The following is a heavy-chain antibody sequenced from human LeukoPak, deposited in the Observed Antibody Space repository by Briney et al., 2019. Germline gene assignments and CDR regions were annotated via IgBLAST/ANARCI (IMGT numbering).Heavy chain of an antibody. CDR3: ARAGGAGGGDYYFDY. CDR2: ISASGST. Sequence: SETLSLTCTIPGGSISSGSYYWSGIRHPAGKGLEWIGRISASGSTNYNPSLKSRVTISVDTSKNQFALDLGSVTAADTAVYYWARAGGAGGGDYYFDYWGQGTLVTVSS. CDR1: GGSISSGSYY. J-gene: IGHJ4*02. V-gene: IGHV4-61*02. D-gene: IGHD3-16*01.